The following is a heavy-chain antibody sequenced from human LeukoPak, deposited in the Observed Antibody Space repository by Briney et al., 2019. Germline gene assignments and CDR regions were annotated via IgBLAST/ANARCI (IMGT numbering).Heavy chain of an antibody. J-gene: IGHJ1*01. CDR1: GFTFSRYA. CDR3: VREREGSNSEH. CDR2: IYSDGNT. D-gene: IGHD1-26*01. V-gene: IGHV3-23*01. Sequence: GGSLRLSCAAYGFTFSRYAMSWVRQAPGMGLEWVSTIYSDGNTYYPDSVKGRFTISRDGSKNTLYLQLNSLRTEDTAIYYCVREREGSNSEHWGQGTLVTVSS.